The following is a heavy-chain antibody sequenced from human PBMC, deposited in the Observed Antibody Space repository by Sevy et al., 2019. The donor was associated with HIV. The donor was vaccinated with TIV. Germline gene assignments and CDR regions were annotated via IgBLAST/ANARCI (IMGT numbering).Heavy chain of an antibody. D-gene: IGHD2-2*01. J-gene: IGHJ1*01. CDR2: INQYGGGK. CDR3: AKGGGGIGVVSDSGR. Sequence: GGSLRLSCAASGFTFSDYWMTWVRQRPGKGLEWVANINQYGGGKYYVDSVKGRVTISRDNSKKSLYLQMNSVSVEDTAVYYCAKGGGGIGVVSDSGRRGQGILVTVSS. V-gene: IGHV3-7*01. CDR1: GFTFSDYW.